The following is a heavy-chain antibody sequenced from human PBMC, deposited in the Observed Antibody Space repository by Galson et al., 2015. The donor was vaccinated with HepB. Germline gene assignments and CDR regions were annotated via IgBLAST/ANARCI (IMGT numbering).Heavy chain of an antibody. Sequence: SLRLSCAVSGFSFSNYWMTWVRQAPGKGLEWVAFIVWDGSGDYYGDSAKGRFTVSRDNSRNTLFLQMNSLTVEDTAVYYCAKDYTTGWCNWFDPWGQGTLVTVSS. V-gene: IGHV3-30*02. J-gene: IGHJ5*02. CDR3: AKDYTTGWCNWFDP. CDR1: GFSFSNYW. CDR2: IVWDGSGD. D-gene: IGHD6-19*01.